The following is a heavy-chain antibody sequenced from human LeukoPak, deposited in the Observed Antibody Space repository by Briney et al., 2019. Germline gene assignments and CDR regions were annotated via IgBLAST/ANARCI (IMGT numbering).Heavy chain of an antibody. V-gene: IGHV3-7*01. D-gene: IGHD3-10*01. CDR2: IKQDGSEK. J-gene: IGHJ3*01. CDR3: ERVRGVNAFDL. Sequence: GGSLRLSCAASGFTFSSYWMSWVRQAPGKGLEWVANIKQDGSEKYYVDSVKGRFTISRDNAKNSLYLQMNSLRAEDKAVYSWERVRGVNAFDLWGQGTMVTVSS. CDR1: GFTFSSYW.